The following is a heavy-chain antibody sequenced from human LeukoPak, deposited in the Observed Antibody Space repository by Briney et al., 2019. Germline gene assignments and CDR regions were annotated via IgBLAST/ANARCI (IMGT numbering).Heavy chain of an antibody. CDR2: IIPIFGTA. D-gene: IGHD6-13*01. CDR3: ARDPNPYSSSGHNWFDP. Sequence: ASVKVSCKASGYTFTGYYMHWVRQAPGQGLEWMGGIIPIFGTANYAQKFQGRVTITADKSTSTAYMELSSLRSEDTAVYYCARDPNPYSSSGHNWFDPWGQGTLVTVSS. V-gene: IGHV1-69*06. J-gene: IGHJ5*02. CDR1: GYTFTGYY.